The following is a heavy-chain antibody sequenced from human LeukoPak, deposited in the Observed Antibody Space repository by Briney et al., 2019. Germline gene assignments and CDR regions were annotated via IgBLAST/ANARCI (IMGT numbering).Heavy chain of an antibody. J-gene: IGHJ4*02. CDR3: AGDSSGWNYFDY. Sequence: PSETLSLTCTVSGGSISSYYWSWIRQPPGKGLEWIGYIYYSGSTNYNPSLKSRVTISVETSKNQFSLKLISLTAADTAVYYCAGDSSGWNYFDYWGQGTLVTVSS. D-gene: IGHD6-19*01. V-gene: IGHV4-59*01. CDR2: IYYSGST. CDR1: GGSISSYY.